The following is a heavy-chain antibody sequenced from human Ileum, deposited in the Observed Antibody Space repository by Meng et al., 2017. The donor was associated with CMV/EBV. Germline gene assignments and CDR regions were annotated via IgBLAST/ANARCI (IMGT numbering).Heavy chain of an antibody. CDR2: IIHIFGTR. Sequence: TFSSYSMSWVRQAPGQGLEWMGGIIHIFGTRRYAQKFQGRVTITTDESTSTAYMELSSLRSDDTAVYYCARADPNYYDSSGYYGLLDYWGQGTLVTVSS. D-gene: IGHD3-22*01. CDR3: ARADPNYYDSSGYYGLLDY. CDR1: TFSSYS. J-gene: IGHJ4*02. V-gene: IGHV1-69*05.